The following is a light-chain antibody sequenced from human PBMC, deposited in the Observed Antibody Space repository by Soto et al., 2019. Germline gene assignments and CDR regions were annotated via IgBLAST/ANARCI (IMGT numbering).Light chain of an antibody. CDR1: QSVSSSY. CDR3: QLYSSSQGFT. J-gene: IGKJ3*01. V-gene: IGKV3-20*01. Sequence: EIVLTQSPGTLSLSPGERATLSCRASQSVSSSYLAWYQQKPGQAPRLLIYGASSRATGIPDRFSGSGSEADFTLTISRLEPEDFAVYSCQLYSSSQGFTFGPGTKVDVK. CDR2: GAS.